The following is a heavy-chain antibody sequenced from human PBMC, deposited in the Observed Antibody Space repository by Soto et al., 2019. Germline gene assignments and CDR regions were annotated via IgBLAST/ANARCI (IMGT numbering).Heavy chain of an antibody. V-gene: IGHV2-5*02. J-gene: IGHJ4*02. CDR3: AHSELLYSSTVNPYYFDY. CDR1: GFSLSTSGVG. D-gene: IGHD6-13*01. CDR2: IYWDDDK. Sequence: SGPTLVNPTQTLTLTCTFSGFSLSTSGVGVGWIRQPPGKALEWFALIYWDDDKRYSPSLKSRLTITKDTSKNQVVLTMTNMDPVDTATYYCAHSELLYSSTVNPYYFDYWGQGTLVTVSS.